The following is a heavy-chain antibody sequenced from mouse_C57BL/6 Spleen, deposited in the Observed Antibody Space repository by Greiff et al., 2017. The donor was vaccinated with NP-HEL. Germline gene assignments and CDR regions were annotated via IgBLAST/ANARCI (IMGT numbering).Heavy chain of an antibody. CDR2: INPSRGYT. CDR1: GYTFTSYW. Sequence: QVQLKESGAELAKPGASVKLSCKASGYTFTSYWMHWVKQRPGQGLEWIGYINPSRGYTKYNQKFKDKATLTADKSSSTAYMQLSSLTYEDSAVYYCARRTIITTVVVDYWGQGTTLTVSS. V-gene: IGHV1-7*01. CDR3: ARRTIITTVVVDY. J-gene: IGHJ2*01. D-gene: IGHD1-1*01.